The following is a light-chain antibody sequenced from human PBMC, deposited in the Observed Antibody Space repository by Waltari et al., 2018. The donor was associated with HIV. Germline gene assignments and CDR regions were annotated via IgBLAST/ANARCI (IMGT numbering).Light chain of an antibody. CDR1: SPDTGSYNS. V-gene: IGLV2-8*01. CDR3: SSYAGSNIVL. CDR2: EVN. J-gene: IGLJ2*01. Sequence: QSALTQPPSASGSPGQSVTISCTGTSPDTGSYNSVSWYQQHPDKAPKLIIYEVNKRPSGVPDRFSGSKSGDTASLTVSGLQAEDEADYYCSSYAGSNIVLFGGGTKLTVL.